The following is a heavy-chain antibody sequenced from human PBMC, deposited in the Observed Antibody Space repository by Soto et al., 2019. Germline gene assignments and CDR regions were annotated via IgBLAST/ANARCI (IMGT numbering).Heavy chain of an antibody. CDR1: EFTFDKYY. CDR2: IKPDGSEQ. V-gene: IGHV3-7*01. Sequence: EVQLVESGGGLVQPGGSLRLSCAASEFTFDKYYMTWVRQAPGKGPEWVANIKPDGSEQYYVDSVKGRFTISRDNANNSLYLQRNSLRAEDTAVYFCARGNWNYYYGFDVWGQGTTVTVSS. D-gene: IGHD1-20*01. CDR3: ARGNWNYYYGFDV. J-gene: IGHJ6*02.